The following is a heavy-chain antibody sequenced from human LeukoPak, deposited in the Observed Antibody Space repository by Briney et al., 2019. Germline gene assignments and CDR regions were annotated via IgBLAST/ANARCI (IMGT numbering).Heavy chain of an antibody. CDR1: GGTFSSYA. Sequence: SVKVSCKASGGTFSSYAISWVRQAPGQGLEWMGGIIPIFGTANYAQKFQGRVTITADESTSTAYMELSSLRSEDTAVYYCARGGLSVAVAGTSFDPWGQGALVTVSS. D-gene: IGHD6-19*01. CDR3: ARGGLSVAVAGTSFDP. V-gene: IGHV1-69*13. CDR2: IIPIFGTA. J-gene: IGHJ5*02.